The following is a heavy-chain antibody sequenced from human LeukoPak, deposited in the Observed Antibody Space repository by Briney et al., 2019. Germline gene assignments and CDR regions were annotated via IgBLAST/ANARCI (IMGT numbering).Heavy chain of an antibody. CDR2: ISYDGSNK. Sequence: PGRSLRLSCAASGFTFSNYAMHWVRQAPGKGLEWVAVISYDGSNKYYADSVKGRFTISRDNSKNTLYLQMDSLRAEDTAVYYCAKVGIRISLIVVVFTTADDWYFDLWGRGTLVTVSS. V-gene: IGHV3-30*07. CDR3: AKVGIRISLIVVVFTTADDWYFDL. CDR1: GFTFSNYA. J-gene: IGHJ2*01. D-gene: IGHD3-22*01.